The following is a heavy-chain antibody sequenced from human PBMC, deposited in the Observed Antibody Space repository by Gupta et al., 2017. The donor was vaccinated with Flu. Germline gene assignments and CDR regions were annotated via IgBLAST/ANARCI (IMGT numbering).Heavy chain of an antibody. D-gene: IGHD2-2*01. V-gene: IGHV4-31*03. J-gene: IGHJ6*02. CDR1: GGSISSGNYY. CDR2: IYYSGST. CDR3: ARGEGYCSSTSCYAASYYYYGMDV. Sequence: QVQLQESGPGLVKPSQTLSLTCTVSGGSISSGNYYWSWIRQHPGKGLEWIGYIYYSGSTYYNPSLKSRVTISVDTSKNQFSLKLRSVTAADSAVYYCARGEGYCSSTSCYAASYYYYGMDVWGQGTTVTVSS.